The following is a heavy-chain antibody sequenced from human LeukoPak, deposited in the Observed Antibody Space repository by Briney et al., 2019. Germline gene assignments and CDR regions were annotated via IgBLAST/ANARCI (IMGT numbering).Heavy chain of an antibody. J-gene: IGHJ6*02. CDR1: GYTFTSYD. V-gene: IGHV1-8*01. Sequence: ASVKVSCKASGYTFTSYDINWVRQAPGQGLEWMGWMNPNSGNTGYEQKFQGRVTMTRNTSISTAYMELSSLRSEDTAVYYCARASSIAVAGADEIINYYYGMDVWGQGTTVTVSS. CDR2: MNPNSGNT. D-gene: IGHD6-19*01. CDR3: ARASSIAVAGADEIINYYYGMDV.